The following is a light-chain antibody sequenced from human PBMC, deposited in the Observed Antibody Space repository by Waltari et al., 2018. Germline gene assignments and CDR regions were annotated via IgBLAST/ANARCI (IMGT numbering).Light chain of an antibody. CDR3: QHYVRLPAT. CDR2: GAS. Sequence: EIVLTQSPGTLSLSPGERATLSCWASQSVGKFLAWYQQKPGQAPRLLIYGASSRATGSPDRVSGSGSGTDFSLTINRLEPEDVAVYYCQHYVRLPATFGQGTKVEI. J-gene: IGKJ1*01. CDR1: QSVGKF. V-gene: IGKV3-20*01.